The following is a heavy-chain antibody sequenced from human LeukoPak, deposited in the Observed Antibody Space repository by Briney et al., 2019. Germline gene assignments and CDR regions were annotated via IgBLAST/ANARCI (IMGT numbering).Heavy chain of an antibody. D-gene: IGHD3-22*01. V-gene: IGHV1-18*01. CDR1: GYTFTSYG. CDR3: ARYHYYDSSGYYPGGNWFDP. J-gene: IGHJ5*02. Sequence: GASVKVSCKASGYTFTSYGISWVRQAPGQGLEWMGWISAYNGNTNYAQKLQGRVTMTTDTSTSTAYMELRSLRSDDTAVYYCARYHYYDSSGYYPGGNWFDPWGQGTLVTVSS. CDR2: ISAYNGNT.